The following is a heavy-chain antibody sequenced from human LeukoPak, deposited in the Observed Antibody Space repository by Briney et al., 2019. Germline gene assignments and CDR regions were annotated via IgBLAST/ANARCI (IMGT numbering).Heavy chain of an antibody. Sequence: ASVKVSCKASGYTFTSYGISWGRQAPGQGLEWMGRISAYNGNTNYAQKPQGRVTMTTDTSTSTAYMELRSLRSDDTAVYYCARDRHAILTGYYHFDYWGQGTLVTVSS. CDR2: ISAYNGNT. CDR3: ARDRHAILTGYYHFDY. D-gene: IGHD3-9*01. V-gene: IGHV1-18*01. J-gene: IGHJ4*02. CDR1: GYTFTSYG.